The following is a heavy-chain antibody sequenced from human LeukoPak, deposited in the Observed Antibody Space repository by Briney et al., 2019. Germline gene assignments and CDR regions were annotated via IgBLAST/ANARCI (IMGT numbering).Heavy chain of an antibody. CDR3: ARDRDYYGSGSYYTDY. V-gene: IGHV1-18*01. CDR2: ISAYNGNT. J-gene: IGHJ4*02. Sequence: ASVKVSCKASGGTFSSYAISWVRQAPGQGLEWMGWISAYNGNTNYAQKLQGRVTMTTDTSTSTAYMELRSLRSDDTAVYYCARDRDYYGSGSYYTDYWGQGTLVTVSS. CDR1: GGTFSSYA. D-gene: IGHD3-10*01.